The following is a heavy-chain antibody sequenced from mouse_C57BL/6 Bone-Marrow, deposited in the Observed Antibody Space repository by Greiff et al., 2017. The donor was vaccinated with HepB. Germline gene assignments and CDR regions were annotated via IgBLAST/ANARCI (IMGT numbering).Heavy chain of an antibody. CDR3: ARPVTTRGYYAMDY. J-gene: IGHJ4*01. Sequence: EVQLVESGGGLVKPGGSLKLSCAASGFTFSDYGMHWVRQAPEKGLEWVAYISSGSSTIYYADTVKGRFTISRDNAKNTLFLQMTSLRSEDTAMYYCARPVTTRGYYAMDYWGQGTSVTVSS. CDR1: GFTFSDYG. V-gene: IGHV5-17*01. CDR2: ISSGSSTI. D-gene: IGHD2-1*01.